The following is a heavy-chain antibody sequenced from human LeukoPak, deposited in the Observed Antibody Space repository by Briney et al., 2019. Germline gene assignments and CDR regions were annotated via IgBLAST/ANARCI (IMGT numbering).Heavy chain of an antibody. V-gene: IGHV1-69*05. CDR1: GGTFSSYA. CDR3: AREEVGGFDP. Sequence: SVKVSXKASGGTFSSYAISWVRQAPGQGLEWMGGIIPIFGTANYAQKFQGRVTITTDESTSTAYMELSSLRYEDTAVYYCAREEVGGFDPWGQGTLVTVSS. J-gene: IGHJ5*02. CDR2: IIPIFGTA.